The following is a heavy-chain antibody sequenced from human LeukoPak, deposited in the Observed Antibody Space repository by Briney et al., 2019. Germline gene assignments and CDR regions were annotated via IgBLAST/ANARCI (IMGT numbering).Heavy chain of an antibody. CDR3: AKDEGGDVYFFDY. J-gene: IGHJ4*02. D-gene: IGHD2-21*01. V-gene: IGHV3-43*01. Sequence: GGSLRLSCAASGFTFADYTMHWVRQVPGKSLEWVSLISWDGLRTYYADSVKGRFTISRDNSKNSLYLQKNSLRTEDTALYYCAKDEGGDVYFFDYWGQGALVTVSS. CDR2: ISWDGLRT. CDR1: GFTFADYT.